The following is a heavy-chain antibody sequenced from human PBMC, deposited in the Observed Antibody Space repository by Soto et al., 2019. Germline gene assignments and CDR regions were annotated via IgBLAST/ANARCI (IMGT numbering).Heavy chain of an antibody. CDR3: AKDSSSWMYGYGVY. J-gene: IGHJ4*02. CDR1: GFTFSSYA. CDR2: ISGRRGST. D-gene: IGHD6-13*01. Sequence: EVQLLESGGGLVQPGGSLRLSCAASGFTFSSYAMSWVRQAPGKGLAWVSAISGRRGSTYYADSVTGRFTISRDNSKNTLYRQMDSLIAEDTAVYYCAKDSSSWMYGYGVYWGQGTLVTVAS. V-gene: IGHV3-23*01.